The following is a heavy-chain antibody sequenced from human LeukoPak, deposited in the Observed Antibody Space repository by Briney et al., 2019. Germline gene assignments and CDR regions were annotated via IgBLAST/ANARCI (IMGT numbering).Heavy chain of an antibody. D-gene: IGHD3-10*02. CDR3: AELGITMIGGV. V-gene: IGHV3-7*01. CDR2: IKQDGSEK. CDR1: GFTFSSYW. J-gene: IGHJ6*04. Sequence: PGGSLRLFCAASGFTFSSYWMSCVRQAPAKGLEEVANIKQDGSEKYYVDSVKGRFTISRDNAKNSLYLQMNSLRAEDTAVYYCAELGITMIGGVWGKGTTVTISS.